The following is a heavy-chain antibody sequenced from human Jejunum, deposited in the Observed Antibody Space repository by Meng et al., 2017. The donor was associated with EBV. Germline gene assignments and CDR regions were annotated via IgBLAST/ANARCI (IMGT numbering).Heavy chain of an antibody. CDR1: GFTFSDYW. J-gene: IGHJ4*02. CDR2: IKNDGTDP. Sequence: EVQVGGSGGGLVEPGGSLRLSWAASGFTFSDYWMHWVRQAPGKGLVWVSRIKNDGTDPYYADSVRGRFTVSRDNAKNTLYLQMNSLRAEDTAIYYCARGYRDYWGRGTLVTVSS. D-gene: IGHD5-18*01. V-gene: IGHV3-74*01. CDR3: ARGYRDY.